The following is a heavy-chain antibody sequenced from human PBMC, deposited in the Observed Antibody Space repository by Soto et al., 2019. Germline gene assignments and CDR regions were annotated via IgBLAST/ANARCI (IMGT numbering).Heavy chain of an antibody. Sequence: QVQLAESGGGVVQPGGSLRLSCTASGFLFSNYAMQWVRQAPGKGLEWVAVISYDGKNKYYRDSVEGRFTISRDSSKNTVYLEMSSLSPEDTAVYYCAKGGSFDIWGRGTPVTVSS. CDR3: AKGGSFDI. CDR1: GFLFSNYA. D-gene: IGHD6-6*01. J-gene: IGHJ4*02. CDR2: ISYDGKNK. V-gene: IGHV3-30*18.